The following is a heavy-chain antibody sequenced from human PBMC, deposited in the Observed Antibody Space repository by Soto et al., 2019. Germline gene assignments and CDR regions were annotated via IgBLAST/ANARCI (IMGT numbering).Heavy chain of an antibody. J-gene: IGHJ4*02. CDR3: ATSLGEGFDC. Sequence: PGGSLRLSCAASGLTFCSYWMHWVRQAPGKGLVWVSRPNTDGSSTLSADSVKGRFTISRDNGKNMLYLQMNSLRVEDTAECYGATSLGEGFDCWGQGTVVTVSS. CDR1: GLTFCSYW. V-gene: IGHV3-74*01. CDR2: PNTDGSST.